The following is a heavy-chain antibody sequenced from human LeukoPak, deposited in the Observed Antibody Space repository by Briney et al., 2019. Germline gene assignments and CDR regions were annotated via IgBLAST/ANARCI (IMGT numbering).Heavy chain of an antibody. CDR3: ARRALGANAFDI. CDR1: GFTFSSYS. CDR2: ISSSSSYI. V-gene: IGHV3-21*01. D-gene: IGHD1-26*01. J-gene: IGHJ3*02. Sequence: PGGSLRLSCAASGFTFSSYSMDWVRQAPGKGLEWVSSISSSSSYIYYADSVKGRFTISRDNAKNSLYLQMNSLRAEDTAVYYCARRALGANAFDIWGQGTMVTVSS.